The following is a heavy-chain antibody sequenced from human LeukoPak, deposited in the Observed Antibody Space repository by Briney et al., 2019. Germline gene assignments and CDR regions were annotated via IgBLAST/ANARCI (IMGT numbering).Heavy chain of an antibody. J-gene: IGHJ5*02. V-gene: IGHV4-4*07. D-gene: IGHD3-3*01. CDR1: GGSISSYY. CDR3: ARDFSYYDFWSGYYNAGSNWFNP. Sequence: SETLSLTCTVSGGSISSYYWSWIRQPAGKGLEWIGRIYTSGSTNYNPSLKSRVTMSVDTSKNQFSLKLSSVTAADTAVYYCARDFSYYDFWSGYYNAGSNWFNPRGQGTLVTVSS. CDR2: IYTSGST.